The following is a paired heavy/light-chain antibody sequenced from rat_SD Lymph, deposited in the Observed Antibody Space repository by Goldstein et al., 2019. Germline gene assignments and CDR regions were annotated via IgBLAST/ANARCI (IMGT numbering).Heavy chain of an antibody. CDR3: ARESYSSYRSWYFDF. V-gene: IGHV2-32*01. D-gene: IGHD1-2*01. J-gene: IGHJ1*01. CDR1: GFSLTSYH. CDR2: MWSDGDT. Sequence: QVQLKESGPGLVQPSQTLSLTCTVSGFSLTSYHVHWVRQPPGKGLEWMGVMWSDGDTSYNSALKSRLSISRDTSKSQVFLKMSSLQTEDTATYYCARESYSSYRSWYFDFWGPGTMVTVSS.
Light chain of an antibody. Sequence: DVVMTQTPVSLSVAIGQPASISCKSSQSLVGTSGKTYLNWLLQRPGQSPKRLIYLVSKLDSGIPDRFSGSGSETDFTLKISRVEADDLGVYYCLQGTHFPDTFGAGTKLELK. J-gene: IGKJ2-2*01. CDR1: QSLVGTSGKTY. CDR2: LVS. V-gene: IGKV1S18*01. CDR3: LQGTHFPDT.